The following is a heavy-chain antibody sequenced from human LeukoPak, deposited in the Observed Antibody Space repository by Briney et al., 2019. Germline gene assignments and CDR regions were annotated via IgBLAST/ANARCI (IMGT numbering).Heavy chain of an antibody. J-gene: IGHJ4*02. CDR2: ISGSGGST. D-gene: IGHD3-3*01. V-gene: IGHV3-23*01. Sequence: GGSLRLSCAASGFTVRSNYMNWVRQAPGKGLEWVSAISGSGGSTYYADSVKGRFTISRDNSKNTLYLQMNSLRAEDTAVYYCAKTPSYYDFWSGYPDYWGQGTLVTVSS. CDR3: AKTPSYYDFWSGYPDY. CDR1: GFTVRSNY.